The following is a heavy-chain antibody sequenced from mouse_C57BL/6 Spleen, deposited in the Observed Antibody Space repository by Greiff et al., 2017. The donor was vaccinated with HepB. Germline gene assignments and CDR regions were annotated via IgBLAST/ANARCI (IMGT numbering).Heavy chain of an antibody. CDR1: GYTFTDYY. V-gene: IGHV1-76*01. Sequence: QVHVKQSGAELVRPGASVKLSCKASGYTFTDYYINWVKQRPGQGLEWIARIYPGSGNTYYTEKFKGKATMTAEKSSSTAYMQLSSLTSEDSAVYFGARGGYGSSSAWFADWGQGTLVTVSA. CDR2: IYPGSGNT. J-gene: IGHJ3*01. CDR3: ARGGYGSSSAWFAD. D-gene: IGHD1-1*01.